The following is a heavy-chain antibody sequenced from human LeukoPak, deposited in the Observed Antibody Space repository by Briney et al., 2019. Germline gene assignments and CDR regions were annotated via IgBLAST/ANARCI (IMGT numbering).Heavy chain of an antibody. V-gene: IGHV1-2*02. J-gene: IGHJ4*02. CDR3: ARVRSSWIHFDY. Sequence: ASVKVSCKASGYTFTDYHMHWVRQAPGQGLEWMGWINPNSGGTNYAQKFQGRVTMTRDTSISTAYMELSRLRSDDTAVYYCARVRSSWIHFDYWGQGTLVTVSS. CDR2: INPNSGGT. D-gene: IGHD6-13*01. CDR1: GYTFTDYH.